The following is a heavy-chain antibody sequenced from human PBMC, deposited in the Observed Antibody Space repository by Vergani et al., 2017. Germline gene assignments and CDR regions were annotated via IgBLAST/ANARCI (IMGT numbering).Heavy chain of an antibody. CDR2: ISWNSGSI. V-gene: IGHV3-9*01. D-gene: IGHD6-13*01. CDR3: ARGIAPQDS. J-gene: IGHJ4*02. Sequence: EVQLVESGGGLVQPGRSLRLSCAASGFTFDDYAMHWVRQAPGKGLEWVSGISWNSGSIGYADSVKGRFTISRDNAKNSLYLQMNSLRAEDTAVYYCARGIAPQDSWGQGTLVTVSS. CDR1: GFTFDDYA.